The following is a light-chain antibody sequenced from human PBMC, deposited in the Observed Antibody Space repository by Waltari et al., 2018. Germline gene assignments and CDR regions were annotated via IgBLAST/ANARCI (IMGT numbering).Light chain of an antibody. CDR1: SSDVGVHNY. CDR3: SSYTTSNTWV. J-gene: IGLJ3*02. CDR2: AVN. Sequence: QSALTQPASVSGSPGQSLTISCTGTSSDVGVHNYVSWYQQHPGKAPKLMIYAVNKRPSGVSDRFSGSRSGNTASLTISGLQAEDEADYYCSSYTTSNTWVFGGGTKLTVL. V-gene: IGLV2-14*03.